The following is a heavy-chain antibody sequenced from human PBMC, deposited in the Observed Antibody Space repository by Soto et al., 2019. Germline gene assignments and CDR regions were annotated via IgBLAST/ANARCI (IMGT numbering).Heavy chain of an antibody. CDR2: IRTKTDGGTT. CDR3: TTGLYYGDVFDI. D-gene: IGHD3-16*02. J-gene: IGHJ3*02. V-gene: IGHV3-15*01. CDR1: GFTFNNVW. Sequence: GGSLRLSCAASGFTFNNVWMTWVRQAPGKGLEWVGRIRTKTDGGTTDYAAPVKGRFTISRDDSNNTLYLQMNSLKTEDTAVYYCTTGLYYGDVFDIWGQGTMVTVSS.